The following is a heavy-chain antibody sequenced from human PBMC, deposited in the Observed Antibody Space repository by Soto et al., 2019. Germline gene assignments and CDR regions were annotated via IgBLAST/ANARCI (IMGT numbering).Heavy chain of an antibody. V-gene: IGHV3-23*01. CDR1: GFTFSSYA. D-gene: IGHD6-13*01. J-gene: IGHJ4*02. CDR2: ISGSGGST. Sequence: EVQLLESGGGLVQPGGSLRLSCAASGFTFSSYAMSWVRQAPGKGLELVSSISGSGGSTYYADSVKGRFTISSDKSKNTLYLQMNSLRAEDTAVYYCAKFISSWPSTINFDYWGQGTLVTVSS. CDR3: AKFISSWPSTINFDY.